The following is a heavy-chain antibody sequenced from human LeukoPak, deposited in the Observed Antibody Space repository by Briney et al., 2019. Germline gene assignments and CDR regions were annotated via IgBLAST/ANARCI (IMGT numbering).Heavy chain of an antibody. V-gene: IGHV4-59*01. Sequence: PSETLSLTCAVYGGSFSGYYWSWIRQPPGKGLEWIGYIYYSGSTNYNPSLKSRVTISVDTSKNQFSLKLSSVTAADTAVYYCARGLTYYDFWSGYYYDYYYYMDVWGKGTTVTVSS. CDR3: ARGLTYYDFWSGYYYDYYYYMDV. J-gene: IGHJ6*03. D-gene: IGHD3-3*01. CDR2: IYYSGST. CDR1: GGSFSGYY.